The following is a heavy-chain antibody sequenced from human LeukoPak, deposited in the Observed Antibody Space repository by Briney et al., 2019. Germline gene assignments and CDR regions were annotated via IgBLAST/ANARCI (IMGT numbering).Heavy chain of an antibody. CDR3: ARGFTTLGFDY. D-gene: IGHD1-1*01. CDR2: IYHSGST. Sequence: SETLSLTCTVSDYSISSGYYWGWIRQPPGKGLEWIGSIYHSGSTYCNPSLKSRVTISVDTSKNQFSLNLSSVTAADTAVYYCARGFTTLGFDYWGQGALVTVSS. V-gene: IGHV4-38-2*02. CDR1: DYSISSGYY. J-gene: IGHJ4*02.